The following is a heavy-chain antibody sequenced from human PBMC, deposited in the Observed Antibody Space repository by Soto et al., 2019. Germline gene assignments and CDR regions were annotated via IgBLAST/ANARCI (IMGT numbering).Heavy chain of an antibody. D-gene: IGHD1-1*01. CDR2: ISAHNGNT. J-gene: IGHJ4*02. Sequence: QVHLVQSGAEVKRPGASVKVSCKGSGYTFTTYGITWVRQAPGQGLEWVGWISAHNGNTNYAQKLQGRVTVTRDTSTSTAYIELRSLRSEDTAVYYCARGRYGDYWGQGALVTVSS. CDR3: ARGRYGDY. CDR1: GYTFTTYG. V-gene: IGHV1-18*01.